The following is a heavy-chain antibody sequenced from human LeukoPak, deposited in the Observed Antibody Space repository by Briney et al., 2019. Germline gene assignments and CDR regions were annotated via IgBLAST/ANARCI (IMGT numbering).Heavy chain of an antibody. CDR1: GFIFGEHV. CDR3: ARGVTSWPQGPYHFDY. J-gene: IGHJ4*02. CDR2: IQSNGNEK. Sequence: GESLTLSCEVPGFIFGEHVMNWVRQSPGKGLEWVASIQSNGNEKYSSESLKGRFTISRDNSKNTLYLQMNTVRPEDTAIFYCARGVTSWPQGPYHFDYWGQGILVTVSS. D-gene: IGHD2-2*01. V-gene: IGHV3-30*02.